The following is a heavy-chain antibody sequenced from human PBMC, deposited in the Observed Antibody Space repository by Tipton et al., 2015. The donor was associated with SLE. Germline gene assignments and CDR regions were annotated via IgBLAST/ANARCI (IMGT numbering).Heavy chain of an antibody. J-gene: IGHJ6*03. V-gene: IGHV4-30-4*01. CDR1: GGSISSGDYY. CDR2: SYYSGNT. CDR3: ARVGTYYDFWSGYSIHYMDV. D-gene: IGHD3-3*01. Sequence: TLSLTCTVSGGSISSGDYYWSWIRQPPGKGLEWIGYSYYSGNTKCNPSLKSRVTISVDTSKNQFSLRLSSVTAVDTAVYYCARVGTYYDFWSGYSIHYMDVWGKGTTVTVSS.